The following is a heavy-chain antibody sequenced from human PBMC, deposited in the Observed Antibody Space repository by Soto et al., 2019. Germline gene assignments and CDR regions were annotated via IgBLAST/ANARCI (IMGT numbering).Heavy chain of an antibody. V-gene: IGHV1-69*13. CDR2: IIPIFGTA. CDR3: ARAYYDSSGYSAFPRY. CDR1: GGPFSSYA. Sequence: GASVTVSCKASGGPFSSYAISWVRQAPGQGLEWMGGIIPIFGTANYAQKFQGRVTITADESTSTAYMELSSLRSEDTAVYYCARAYYDSSGYSAFPRYWGQGTLVTVSS. J-gene: IGHJ4*02. D-gene: IGHD3-22*01.